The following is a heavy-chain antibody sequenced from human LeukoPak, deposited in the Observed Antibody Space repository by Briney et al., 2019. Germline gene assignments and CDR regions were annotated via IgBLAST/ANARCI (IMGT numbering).Heavy chain of an antibody. D-gene: IGHD3-22*01. V-gene: IGHV3-21*04. Sequence: GGSLRLSCAASGFSFSDYNMNWVRQAPGKALEWVSSITSTGTYIFYGDSVKGRFTISRDNARNSLYLQMNSLRAEDTALYYCAKASYDSSGYLDYWGQGTLVTVSS. J-gene: IGHJ4*02. CDR1: GFSFSDYN. CDR3: AKASYDSSGYLDY. CDR2: ITSTGTYI.